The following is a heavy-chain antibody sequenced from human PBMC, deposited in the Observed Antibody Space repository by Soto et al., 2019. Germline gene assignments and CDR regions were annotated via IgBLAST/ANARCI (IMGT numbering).Heavy chain of an antibody. CDR1: GGSISSYY. J-gene: IGHJ6*03. CDR3: ARDRAEIVVVPAAIFYYYYMDV. V-gene: IGHV4-59*01. D-gene: IGHD2-2*01. Sequence: SETLSLTCTVSGGSISSYYWSWIRQPPGKGLEWIGYIYYSGSTNYNPSLKSRVTISVDTSKNQFSLKLSSVTAADTAVYYCARDRAEIVVVPAAIFYYYYMDVWGKGTTVTVSS. CDR2: IYYSGST.